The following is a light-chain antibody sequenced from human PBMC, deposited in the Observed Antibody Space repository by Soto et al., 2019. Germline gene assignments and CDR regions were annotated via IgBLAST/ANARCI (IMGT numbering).Light chain of an antibody. V-gene: IGLV2-8*01. Sequence: QSVLTQPPSASGSPGQSVTISCTGTSSDVGGYNYVSWYQQHPVKAPKVIIYDVNKRPSGVPDRFSGSKSGNTASLTVSGLQADDEADYYCSSYAGSNNLLFGGGTQLTVL. CDR2: DVN. J-gene: IGLJ2*01. CDR3: SSYAGSNNLL. CDR1: SSDVGGYNY.